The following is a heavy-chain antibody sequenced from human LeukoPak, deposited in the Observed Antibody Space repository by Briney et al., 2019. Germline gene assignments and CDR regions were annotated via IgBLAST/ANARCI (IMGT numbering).Heavy chain of an antibody. D-gene: IGHD3-22*01. Sequence: PGRSLRLPCAASGFPFSSYGMHWVRQAPGRGLEWVAIIWYDGSNEYYADSVKGRLTISRDNSKNTLYLQMNSLRVEDTAVYYCAKDFSYYDSSGSGPDYWGQGTLVTVSS. CDR1: GFPFSSYG. CDR2: IWYDGSNE. CDR3: AKDFSYYDSSGSGPDY. J-gene: IGHJ4*02. V-gene: IGHV3-33*06.